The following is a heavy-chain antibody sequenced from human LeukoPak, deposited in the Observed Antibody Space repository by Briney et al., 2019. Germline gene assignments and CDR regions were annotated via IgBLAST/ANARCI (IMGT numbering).Heavy chain of an antibody. D-gene: IGHD6-13*01. V-gene: IGHV4-59*01. CDR2: IDYSGST. Sequence: SETLSLTCTVSGGSISSYYWSWIRQPPGKGLEWIGYIDYSGSTNYIPSLQSRVSISVDTSKNQFSLKLTSVSAADTAVYYCARDKSLRRRWYGNDYWGQGTLVTVSS. CDR1: GGSISSYY. J-gene: IGHJ4*02. CDR3: ARDKSLRRRWYGNDY.